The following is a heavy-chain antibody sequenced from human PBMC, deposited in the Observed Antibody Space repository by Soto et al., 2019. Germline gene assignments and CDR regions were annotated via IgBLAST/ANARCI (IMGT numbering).Heavy chain of an antibody. Sequence: ASVKVSCKASGYTFTGYYMHWVRQAPGQGLEWMGWINPNSGGTNYAQKFQGRVTMTRDTSISTAYVELSRLRSDDTAVYYCARGMAAAPYYFDYWGQGTQVTVSS. V-gene: IGHV1-2*02. CDR1: GYTFTGYY. CDR2: INPNSGGT. J-gene: IGHJ4*02. D-gene: IGHD6-13*01. CDR3: ARGMAAAPYYFDY.